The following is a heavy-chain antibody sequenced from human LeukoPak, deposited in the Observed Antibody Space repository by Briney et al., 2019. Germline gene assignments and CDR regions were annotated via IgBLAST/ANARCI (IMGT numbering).Heavy chain of an antibody. V-gene: IGHV3-21*01. CDR2: ISSSSSYI. CDR1: GFTFSSYS. Sequence: GGSLRLSSAASGFTFSSYSMNWVRQAPGKGLEWVSSISSSSSYIYYADSEKGRFTISRDNAKNSLYLQMNSLRAEDTAVYYCARGIAARPSRYYYMDVWGKGTTVTVSS. CDR3: ARGIAARPSRYYYMDV. J-gene: IGHJ6*03. D-gene: IGHD6-6*01.